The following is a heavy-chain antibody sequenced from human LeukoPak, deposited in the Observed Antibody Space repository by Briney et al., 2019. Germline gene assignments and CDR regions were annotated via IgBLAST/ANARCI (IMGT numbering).Heavy chain of an antibody. D-gene: IGHD3-10*01. J-gene: IGHJ3*02. V-gene: IGHV4-4*07. Sequence: SETLSLTCTVSGGSISSYYWSWIRQPAGKGLEWIGRIYSAVSTNYNPSLRGRVTISIDTYKNRFSLKLSSVTAADTALYYCAREKGSLRGDAFDSWGQGTRVTVSS. CDR3: AREKGSLRGDAFDS. CDR2: IYSAVST. CDR1: GGSISSYY.